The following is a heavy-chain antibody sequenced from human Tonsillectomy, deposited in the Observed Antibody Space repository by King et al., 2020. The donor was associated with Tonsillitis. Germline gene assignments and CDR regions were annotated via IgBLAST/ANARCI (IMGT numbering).Heavy chain of an antibody. CDR2: IWYDGSNK. J-gene: IGHJ4*02. CDR3: ARESGYSGYELLGALVY. CDR1: GFTFSSFG. V-gene: IGHV3-33*08. D-gene: IGHD5-12*01. Sequence: VQLVESGGGVVQPGRSLRLSCAASGFTFSSFGMHWVRQAPGKGLEWVAVIWYDGSNKFYADSVKGRFTISRDNSKNTLYLQMNSLRAEDTALYYCARESGYSGYELLGALVYGGQGSLVTVSS.